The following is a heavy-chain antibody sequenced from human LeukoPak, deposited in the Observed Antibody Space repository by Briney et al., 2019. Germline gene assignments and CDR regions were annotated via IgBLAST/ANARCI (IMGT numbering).Heavy chain of an antibody. CDR2: NIPIFGTA. D-gene: IGHD3-16*01. CDR1: GGTFSSYA. J-gene: IGHJ3*02. CDR3: ARAERGEGVYDAFDI. V-gene: IGHV1-69*13. Sequence: SVKVSCKASGGTFSSYAISWVRQAPGQGLEWMGGNIPIFGTANYAQKFQGRVTITADESTSTAYMELSSLRSEDTAVYYCARAERGEGVYDAFDIWGQGTMVTVSS.